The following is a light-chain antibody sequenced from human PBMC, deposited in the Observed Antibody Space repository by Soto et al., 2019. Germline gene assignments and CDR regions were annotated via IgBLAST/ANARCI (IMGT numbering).Light chain of an antibody. CDR3: QQYNNWPGWA. V-gene: IGKV3-15*01. CDR2: GAS. J-gene: IGKJ1*01. CDR1: QSVSGN. Sequence: EIVMTQSPVTLSVSPGERVTLSCRASQSVSGNLAWYQQKPGQAPRLLIYGASTMATGIPARFSGSGSGTEFTLTISSLQSEDFAVYYCQQYNNWPGWAFGQGTKVE.